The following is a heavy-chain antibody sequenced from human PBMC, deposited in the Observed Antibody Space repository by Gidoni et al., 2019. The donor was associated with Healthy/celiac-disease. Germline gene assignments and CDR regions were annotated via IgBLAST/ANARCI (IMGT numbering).Heavy chain of an antibody. D-gene: IGHD3-3*01. Sequence: EVQLVQSGAEVKKPGESLKISCKGSGYSFTSYWIGWVRQMPGKGLEWMGIIYPGDSDTRYSPSFQGQVTISADKSISTAYLQWSSLKASDTAMYYCTGFLESLGDGNYFDYWGQGTLVTVSS. V-gene: IGHV5-51*01. CDR1: GYSFTSYW. CDR2: IYPGDSDT. CDR3: TGFLESLGDGNYFDY. J-gene: IGHJ4*02.